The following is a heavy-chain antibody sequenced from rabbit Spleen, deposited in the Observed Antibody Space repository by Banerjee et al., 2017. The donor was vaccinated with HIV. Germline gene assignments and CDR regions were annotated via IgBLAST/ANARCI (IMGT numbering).Heavy chain of an antibody. CDR2: IEVGSSGFT. CDR1: GVSFSSNYY. Sequence: QSLEESGRDLVKPGASLTLTCTASGVSFSSNYYMCWVRQALGKGLEWIACIEVGSSGFTYFATWAKGRFTISKTSSTTVTLQVTRLTAADTATYFCARDTSSSFSSYGMDLWGPGTLVTVS. V-gene: IGHV1S40*01. CDR3: ARDTSSSFSSYGMDL. D-gene: IGHD1-1*01. J-gene: IGHJ6*01.